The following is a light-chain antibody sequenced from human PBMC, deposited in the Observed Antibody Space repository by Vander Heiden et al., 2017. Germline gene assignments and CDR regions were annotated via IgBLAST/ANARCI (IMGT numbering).Light chain of an antibody. CDR1: SSNIGAGYD. J-gene: IGLJ2*01. V-gene: IGLV1-40*01. Sequence: QSVLTQPPSVSGAPGQRVTISCTGSSSNIGAGYDVHWYQQLPGTAPKLLIVGNSNRPSGVPDRFSCAKSGTSDSLVINGLQAEDEADYYCQSYDSSLSGCVVFGGGTKLTVL. CDR3: QSYDSSLSGCVV. CDR2: GNS.